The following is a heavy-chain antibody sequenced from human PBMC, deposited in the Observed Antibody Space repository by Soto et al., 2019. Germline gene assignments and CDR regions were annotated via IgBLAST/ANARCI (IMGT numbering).Heavy chain of an antibody. J-gene: IGHJ6*02. CDR1: GGSISSYY. D-gene: IGHD5-12*01. CDR2: IYYSGST. Sequence: SETLSLTCTVSGGSISSYYWSWIRQPPGKGLEWIGYIYYSGSTNYNPSLKSRVTISVDTSKNQFSLELSSVTAADTAVYYYARGYSGYDSLRTIPLDYGMDVWGPVTRVPVSS. V-gene: IGHV4-59*01. CDR3: ARGYSGYDSLRTIPLDYGMDV.